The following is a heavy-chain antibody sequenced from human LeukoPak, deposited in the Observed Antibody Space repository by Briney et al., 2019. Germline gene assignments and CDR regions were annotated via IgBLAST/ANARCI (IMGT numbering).Heavy chain of an antibody. J-gene: IGHJ4*02. CDR3: ARDFSSYYANSAYYGDAWFDY. CDR2: ISYDGSNK. D-gene: IGHD3-22*01. CDR1: GFTFSSHA. V-gene: IGHV3-30*04. Sequence: GGSLRLSCAASGFTFSSHAMHWVRQAPGKGLEWVAVISYDGSNKYYADSVKGRFTISRDNSKNTLYLQMNSLRAEDTAVYYCARDFSSYYANSAYYGDAWFDYWGQGTLVTVSS.